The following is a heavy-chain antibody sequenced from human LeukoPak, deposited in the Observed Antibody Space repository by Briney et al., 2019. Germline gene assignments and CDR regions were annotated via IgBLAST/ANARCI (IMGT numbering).Heavy chain of an antibody. CDR1: GFTFDDYT. J-gene: IGHJ4*02. D-gene: IGHD3-10*01. Sequence: GGSLRLSCAASGFTFDDYTMHWVRQAPGKGLGWVSLISWDGGSTYYADSVKGRFTISRDNSKNSLYLQMNSLRTEDTALYYCAKSHPVLVLIDYWGQGTLVTVSS. V-gene: IGHV3-43*01. CDR3: AKSHPVLVLIDY. CDR2: ISWDGGST.